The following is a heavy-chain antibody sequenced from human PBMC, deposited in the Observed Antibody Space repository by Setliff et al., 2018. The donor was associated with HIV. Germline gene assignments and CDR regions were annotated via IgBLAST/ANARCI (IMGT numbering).Heavy chain of an antibody. J-gene: IGHJ4*02. D-gene: IGHD6-19*01. CDR3: AKDLTAAVAGTPDY. V-gene: IGHV1-3*01. CDR2: VHAGNSNT. Sequence: ASVKVSCKASGFTFTSSAVQWVRQARGQRLEWMGWVHAGNSNTKYSQKFQGRVTFTRDTSAHTAYMELSSLTSEDTAVYYCAKDLTAAVAGTPDYWGQGTLVTVSS. CDR1: GFTFTSSA.